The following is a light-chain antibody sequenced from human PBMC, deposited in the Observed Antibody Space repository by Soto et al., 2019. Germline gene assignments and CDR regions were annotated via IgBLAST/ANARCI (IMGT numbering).Light chain of an antibody. J-gene: IGKJ1*01. V-gene: IGKV3-11*01. CDR2: DAS. Sequence: EMVFTQSPATLSLSPGERATLSCRASQSVSSYLAWYQQKPGQAPRLLIYDASNRATGIPARFSGSGSGTDFTLTISSLEPEDFAVYYCQQRSNWLRTFGQGTKVDIK. CDR3: QQRSNWLRT. CDR1: QSVSSY.